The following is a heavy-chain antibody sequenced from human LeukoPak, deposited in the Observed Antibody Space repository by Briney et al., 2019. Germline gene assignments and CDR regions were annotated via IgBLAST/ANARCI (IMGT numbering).Heavy chain of an antibody. J-gene: IGHJ4*02. Sequence: PSETLSLTCTVSGYSISSGYYWGWIRQPPGKGLEWIGSIYHSGSTYYNPSLKSRVTISVDTSKNQFSLKLSSVTAADTAVYYCARGSDRLHYYDSSGYNDWGQGTLVTVSS. CDR2: IYHSGST. V-gene: IGHV4-38-2*02. D-gene: IGHD3-22*01. CDR1: GYSISSGYY. CDR3: ARGSDRLHYYDSSGYND.